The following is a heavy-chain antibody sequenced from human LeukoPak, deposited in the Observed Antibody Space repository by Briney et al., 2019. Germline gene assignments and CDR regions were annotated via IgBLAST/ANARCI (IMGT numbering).Heavy chain of an antibody. D-gene: IGHD1-26*01. CDR3: ATYSGSLLDAFDI. V-gene: IGHV4-34*01. CDR1: GGSFSGYY. CDR2: INHSGST. Sequence: SETLSLTCAVYGGSFSGYYWSWIRQPPGKGLGWIGEINHSGSTNYNPSLKSRVTISVDTSKNQFSLKLSSVTAADTAVYYCATYSGSLLDAFDIWGQGTMVTVSS. J-gene: IGHJ3*02.